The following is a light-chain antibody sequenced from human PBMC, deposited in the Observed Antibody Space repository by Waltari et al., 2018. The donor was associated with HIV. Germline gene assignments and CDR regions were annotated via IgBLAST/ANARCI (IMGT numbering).Light chain of an antibody. Sequence: DIVMTQSPDSLAVYLGERATINCKSSQSVLYSSNNKNYLAWYQQKPGQPPKLLICWASTRESGVPDRFSGSGSGTDFTLTISSLQAEDVAVYYCQQYYSTPLTFGGGTKVEIK. CDR2: WAS. V-gene: IGKV4-1*01. J-gene: IGKJ4*01. CDR3: QQYYSTPLT. CDR1: QSVLYSSNNKNY.